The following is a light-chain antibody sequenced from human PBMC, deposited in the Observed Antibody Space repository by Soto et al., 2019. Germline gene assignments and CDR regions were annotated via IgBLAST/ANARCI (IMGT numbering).Light chain of an antibody. V-gene: IGLV6-57*04. J-gene: IGLJ2*01. CDR1: SGSIASNY. CDR2: END. Sequence: NFMLTQPHSVSESPWKTVTLSCTRSSGSIASNYVQWYQQRPGSAPTTMIYENDQRPPGVPDRFSGSIDSSSNSASLTIYGLKNEDEADYYCQSSDSGIIFGGGTKLTVL. CDR3: QSSDSGII.